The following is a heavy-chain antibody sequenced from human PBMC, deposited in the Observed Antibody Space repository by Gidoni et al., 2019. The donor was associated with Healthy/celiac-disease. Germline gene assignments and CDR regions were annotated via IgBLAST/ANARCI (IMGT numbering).Heavy chain of an antibody. CDR1: GGQFSSYA. V-gene: IGHV1-69*01. CDR3: ASLLNDSSGYYPNDWFDP. Sequence: KKPGSSVQVACKASGGQFSSYAISWVRQAPGQGLEWMGGINPIFGTANYAQKFQGRVTITADESTSTAYMELSSLRSEDTAVYYRASLLNDSSGYYPNDWFDPWGQGTLVTVSS. CDR2: INPIFGTA. J-gene: IGHJ5*02. D-gene: IGHD3-22*01.